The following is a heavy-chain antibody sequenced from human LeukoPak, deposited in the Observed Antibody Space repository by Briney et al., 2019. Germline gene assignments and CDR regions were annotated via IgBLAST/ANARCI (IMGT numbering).Heavy chain of an antibody. V-gene: IGHV4-61*08. J-gene: IGHJ4*02. Sequence: PSQTLSLTCTVSGGSISSGVFYWSWIRQPPGKGLEWIGYIYCSGSTNYNPSLKSRVTISVDTSKNQFSLKLSSVTAADTAVYYCARHGQYCSGGSCYVPFDYWGQGTLVTVSS. CDR3: ARHGQYCSGGSCYVPFDY. CDR1: GGSISSGVFY. CDR2: IYCSGST. D-gene: IGHD2-15*01.